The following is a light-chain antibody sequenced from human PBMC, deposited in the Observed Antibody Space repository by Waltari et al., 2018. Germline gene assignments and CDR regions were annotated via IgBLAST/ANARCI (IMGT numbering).Light chain of an antibody. CDR3: AAWDDTLNGPV. Sequence: QSGLTQPPSASGTPGQRVTISCSGSNSNIGDNTVNWYQMLPGPAPKLLIYTNYQRPSGVPARFSASKSGTSASLAITGLQSEDEALYYCAAWDDTLNGPVFGGGTQVTVL. J-gene: IGLJ2*01. CDR2: TNY. V-gene: IGLV1-44*01. CDR1: NSNIGDNT.